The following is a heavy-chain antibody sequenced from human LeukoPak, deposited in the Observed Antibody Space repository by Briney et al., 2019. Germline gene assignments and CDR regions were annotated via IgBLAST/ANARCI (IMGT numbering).Heavy chain of an antibody. J-gene: IGHJ4*02. D-gene: IGHD5-18*01. CDR2: ISGSGGST. Sequence: GGSLRLSCAASGFTFGTYAMTWVRQTPGKGLEWVSAISGSGGSTYYADSVKGRFTISRDNSKNTLYLQMNSLRAEDTAVYYCEKATNTYGYAEFDYWGQGTLVTVSS. CDR3: EKATNTYGYAEFDY. CDR1: GFTFGTYA. V-gene: IGHV3-23*01.